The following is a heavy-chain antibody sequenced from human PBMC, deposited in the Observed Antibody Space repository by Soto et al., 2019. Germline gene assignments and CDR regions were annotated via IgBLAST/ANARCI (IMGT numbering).Heavy chain of an antibody. V-gene: IGHV4-59*12. CDR1: GGFISDNY. CDR2: VFYTGRT. D-gene: IGHD2-21*02. J-gene: IGHJ5*02. Sequence: QVQLQESGPGLVKSSETLSLTCTVSGGFISDNYWNWIRQSPGKGLEWIGNVFYTGRTDYNPSLKSRVTISVDSSKNQFSLRLSSVTAADTAVYYCGRGVPVTISHFDPWGQGTLVTVSS. CDR3: GRGVPVTISHFDP.